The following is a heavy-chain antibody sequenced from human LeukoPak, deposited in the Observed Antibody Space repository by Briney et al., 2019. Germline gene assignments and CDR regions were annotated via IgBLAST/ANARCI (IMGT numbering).Heavy chain of an antibody. CDR1: GGSISSGDYY. Sequence: SETLSLTCTVSGGSISSGDYYWSWIRQPPGKGLEWIGYIYYSGSTYYNPSLKSRVTISVDTSKNQFSLKLSSVTAADTAVYYCARGIIAAAGPLFDYWGQGTLVTVSS. CDR2: IYYSGST. V-gene: IGHV4-30-4*01. D-gene: IGHD6-13*01. CDR3: ARGIIAAAGPLFDY. J-gene: IGHJ4*02.